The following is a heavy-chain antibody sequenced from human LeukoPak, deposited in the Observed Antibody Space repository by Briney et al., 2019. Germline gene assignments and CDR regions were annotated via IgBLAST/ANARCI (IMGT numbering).Heavy chain of an antibody. J-gene: IGHJ6*02. CDR2: IKTKIDGETT. V-gene: IGHV3-15*01. CDR1: GFTFNDYW. D-gene: IGHD1-26*01. CDR3: TTERNWELLRPYGMNI. Sequence: GGSLRLSCAASGFTFNDYWMTWVRQAPGKGLEWVGRIKTKIDGETTDYAAPVKGRFTISRDDSKSTLYLQMNRLQTEDSAVYYCTTERNWELLRPYGMNIWGQGTTVTVSS.